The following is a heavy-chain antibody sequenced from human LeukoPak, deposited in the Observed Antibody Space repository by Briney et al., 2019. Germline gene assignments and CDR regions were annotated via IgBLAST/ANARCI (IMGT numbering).Heavy chain of an antibody. CDR3: AHSFRRSPYSSSWYLGSDYFDY. Sequence: ESGPTLVKPTQTLTLTCTFSGFSLSTSGVGVGWIRQPPGKALEWLALIYWDDDKRYSPSLRSRLTITKDTSKNQVVLTMTNMDPVDTATYYCAHSFRRSPYSSSWYLGSDYFDYWGQGTLVTVSS. V-gene: IGHV2-5*02. CDR2: IYWDDDK. D-gene: IGHD6-13*01. CDR1: GFSLSTSGVG. J-gene: IGHJ4*02.